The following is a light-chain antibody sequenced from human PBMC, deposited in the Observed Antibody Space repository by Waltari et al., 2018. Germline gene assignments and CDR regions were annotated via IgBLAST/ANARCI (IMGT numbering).Light chain of an antibody. CDR1: QSFRNW. Sequence: DIQMTQFPSILSASLGDRVTITCRASQSFRNWLAGYQQKPGKAPKLLIYKATILQSGVPSRFSGSESGTEFTLTISSLQPDDFATYYCQQYNTYPRTFGQGTKVEMK. J-gene: IGKJ1*01. CDR2: KAT. V-gene: IGKV1-5*03. CDR3: QQYNTYPRT.